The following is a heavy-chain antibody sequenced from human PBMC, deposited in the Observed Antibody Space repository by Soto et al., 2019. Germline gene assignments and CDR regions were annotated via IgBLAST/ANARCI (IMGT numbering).Heavy chain of an antibody. Sequence: GGSLRLSCAASGFTFSSYWMSWVRQAPGKGLEWVANIKQDGSEKYYVDSVKGRSTISRDNAKNSLYLQMNSLRAEDTAVYYCARFELNSYYYYGMDVWGQGTTVTVSS. D-gene: IGHD3-9*01. CDR2: IKQDGSEK. V-gene: IGHV3-7*03. CDR3: ARFELNSYYYYGMDV. J-gene: IGHJ6*02. CDR1: GFTFSSYW.